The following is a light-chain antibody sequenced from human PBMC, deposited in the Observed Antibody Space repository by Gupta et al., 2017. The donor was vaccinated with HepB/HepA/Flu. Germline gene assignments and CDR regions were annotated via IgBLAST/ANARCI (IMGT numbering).Light chain of an antibody. V-gene: IGKV1-39*01. CDR3: QQPYAGRRT. CDR1: QSVSTY. Sequence: DIQMIQSPSSLSASVGDRVTITCRASQSVSTYLNWYQQKPGKAPSLLIYAASTLQSGVPSRFSGSGSGTDFTLTISSLQPEDYATYYCQQPYAGRRTFGQGTRLELK. J-gene: IGKJ5*01. CDR2: AAS.